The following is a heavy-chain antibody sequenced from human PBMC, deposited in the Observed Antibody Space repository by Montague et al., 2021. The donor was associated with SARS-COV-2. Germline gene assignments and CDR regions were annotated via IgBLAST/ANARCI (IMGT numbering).Heavy chain of an antibody. J-gene: IGHJ3*02. CDR1: GFTVSSNY. V-gene: IGHV3-53*01. Sequence: SLRLSCAASGFTVSSNYMSWVRQAPGKGLEWVSVIYSGGSTYYADSVKGRFTIPRDNSKNTLYLQMNSLRAEDAAVYYCAREVDAFDIWGQGTMVTVSS. CDR3: AREVDAFDI. CDR2: IYSGGST.